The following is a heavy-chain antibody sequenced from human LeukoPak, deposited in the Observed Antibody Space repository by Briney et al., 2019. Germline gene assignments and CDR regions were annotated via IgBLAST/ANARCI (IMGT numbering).Heavy chain of an antibody. CDR2: ISTSRSYI. CDR1: GFTFRSYS. Sequence: PGGSLRLSCAASGFTFRSYSMNWVRQAPGKGLEWVSSISTSRSYIYYADSVKGRFTISRDNAKNSLYLQMNSLRAEDTAVYYCARDVDALDFFDFWGQGTLVTVSS. D-gene: IGHD5-12*01. V-gene: IGHV3-21*01. J-gene: IGHJ4*02. CDR3: ARDVDALDFFDF.